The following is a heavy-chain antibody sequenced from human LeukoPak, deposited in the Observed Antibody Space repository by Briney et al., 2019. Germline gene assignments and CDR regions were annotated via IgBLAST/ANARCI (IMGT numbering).Heavy chain of an antibody. V-gene: IGHV1-8*01. CDR1: GYTFTSYD. Sequence: ASVTVSFKASGYTFTSYDINWVRQATGQGLEWMGWMNPNSGNTGYAQKFQGRVTMTRNTPISTAYMELSSLRSEDTAVYYCARTPIRFLEWLLSNAFDIWGQGTMVTVSS. CDR3: ARTPIRFLEWLLSNAFDI. CDR2: MNPNSGNT. J-gene: IGHJ3*02. D-gene: IGHD3-3*01.